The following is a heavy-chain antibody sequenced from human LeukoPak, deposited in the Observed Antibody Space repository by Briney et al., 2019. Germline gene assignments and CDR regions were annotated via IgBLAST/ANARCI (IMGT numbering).Heavy chain of an antibody. D-gene: IGHD6-6*01. V-gene: IGHV3-23*01. CDR3: AKWVSVTSASGRYFDC. CDR2: ISGSGGST. CDR1: GFTFSSNA. J-gene: IGHJ4*02. Sequence: GGFLRLSCAASGFTFSSNAMSWVRQAPGKGLEWVSGISGSGGSTYYADSVKGRFTISRDSSKSTLYLQMNSLRAEDSAIYYCAKWVSVTSASGRYFDCWGQGTLVTVSS.